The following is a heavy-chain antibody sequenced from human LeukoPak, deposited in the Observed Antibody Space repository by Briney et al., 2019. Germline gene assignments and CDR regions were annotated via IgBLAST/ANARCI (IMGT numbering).Heavy chain of an antibody. CDR2: ISSSSSYI. V-gene: IGHV3-21*01. Sequence: GGSLRLSCAASGFTFSSYSMNWVRQAPGKGLEWVSSISSSSSYIYYADSVKGRFTISRDNAKNSLYLQMNSLRAEDTAVYYCAREHDYGDYARSPFDYWGQGTLVTVSS. D-gene: IGHD4-17*01. CDR3: AREHDYGDYARSPFDY. CDR1: GFTFSSYS. J-gene: IGHJ4*02.